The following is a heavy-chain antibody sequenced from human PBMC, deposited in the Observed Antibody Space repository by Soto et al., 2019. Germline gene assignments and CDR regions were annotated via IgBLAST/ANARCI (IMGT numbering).Heavy chain of an antibody. Sequence: VGSLRLSCAASGFTFSDHYMSWIRQSPGKGLEWISFISSSGGIKYYADSVKGRFTVSRDNTNRSMYLQMDTLTVGDTAVYYCVRASGSSWYFDYWGQGTLVTV. CDR3: VRASGSSWYFDY. CDR2: ISSSGGIK. CDR1: GFTFSDHY. D-gene: IGHD6-13*01. J-gene: IGHJ4*02. V-gene: IGHV3-11*01.